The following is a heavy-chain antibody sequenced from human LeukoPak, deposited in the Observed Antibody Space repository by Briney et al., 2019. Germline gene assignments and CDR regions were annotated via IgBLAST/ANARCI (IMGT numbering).Heavy chain of an antibody. J-gene: IGHJ4*02. CDR2: ISYDGSNK. CDR3: AREGTYDSSGPLDY. V-gene: IGHV3-30-3*01. Sequence: SCKASGGTFSSYAMHWVRQAPGKGLEWVAVISYDGSNKYYADSVKGRFTISRDNSKNTLYLQMNSLRAEDTAVYYCAREGTYDSSGPLDYWGQGTLVTVSS. D-gene: IGHD3-22*01. CDR1: GGTFSSYA.